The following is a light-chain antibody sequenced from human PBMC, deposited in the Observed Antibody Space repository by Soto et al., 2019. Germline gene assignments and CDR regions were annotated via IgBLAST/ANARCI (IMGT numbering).Light chain of an antibody. Sequence: DIQMTQSPSTLSASVGDRVIITCRASQSISSWLAWYQQKPGKAPKLLIYKASILENAVPSRFSGSGSGTELTLTISSLQPDDFATYYCQQYHSYPYTFGQGTKLEIK. CDR2: KAS. CDR3: QQYHSYPYT. V-gene: IGKV1-5*03. J-gene: IGKJ2*01. CDR1: QSISSW.